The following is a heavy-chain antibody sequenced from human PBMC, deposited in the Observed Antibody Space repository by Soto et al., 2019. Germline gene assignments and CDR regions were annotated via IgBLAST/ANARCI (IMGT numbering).Heavy chain of an antibody. J-gene: IGHJ5*02. D-gene: IGHD5-12*01. V-gene: IGHV3-30*18. CDR3: AKDLEGVATSKINWFEP. CDR1: GFTFSSYG. Sequence: GGSLRLSCAASGFTFSSYGMHWVRQAPGKGLEWVAVISYDGSNKYYADSVKGRFTISRDNSKNTLYLQMNSLRAEDTAVYYCAKDLEGVATSKINWFEPWGQGTLVTVSS. CDR2: ISYDGSNK.